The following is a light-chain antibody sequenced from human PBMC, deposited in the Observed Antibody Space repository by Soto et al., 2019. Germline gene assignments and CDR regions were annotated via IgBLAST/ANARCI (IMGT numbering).Light chain of an antibody. Sequence: EIVITQSPATLSVSPGEGATLSCRASQGIGNTLAWYQQKPGQTPRLLIYGASSRATGIPDRFSGSGSGTDFTLTISRLEPEDFAVYYCQLYGRSPLKLTFGPGTKVDIK. CDR2: GAS. J-gene: IGKJ1*01. CDR3: QLYGRSPLKLT. V-gene: IGKV3-20*01. CDR1: QGIGNT.